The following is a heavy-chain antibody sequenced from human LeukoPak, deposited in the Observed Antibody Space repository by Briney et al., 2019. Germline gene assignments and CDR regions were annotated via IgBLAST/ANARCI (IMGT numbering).Heavy chain of an antibody. V-gene: IGHV3-30-3*01. CDR1: GFTFSDYA. CDR3: AKDRDGYQLLFNWFDP. J-gene: IGHJ5*02. CDR2: ISYDGSNK. D-gene: IGHD2-2*01. Sequence: PGGSLRLSCAASGFTFSDYAVHWVRQAPGKGLEWVAVISYDGSNKFYADSVKGRFTISRDNSKNTLYLQVNSLRAEDTAVYYCAKDRDGYQLLFNWFDPWGQGTLVTVSS.